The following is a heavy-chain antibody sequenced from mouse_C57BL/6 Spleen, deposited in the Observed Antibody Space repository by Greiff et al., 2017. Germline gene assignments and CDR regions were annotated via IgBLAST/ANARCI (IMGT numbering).Heavy chain of an antibody. Sequence: VQLQQPGTELVKPGASVKLSCKASGYTFTSYWMHWVKQRPGQGLEWIGNINPSNSGTNYNEKFQSKATLTVDKSSSTAYMPLSSLTSEDSAVYYCARTLPYGSSPRWYFDVWGTGTTVTVSS. CDR3: ARTLPYGSSPRWYFDV. V-gene: IGHV1-53*01. CDR1: GYTFTSYW. CDR2: INPSNSGT. J-gene: IGHJ1*03. D-gene: IGHD1-1*01.